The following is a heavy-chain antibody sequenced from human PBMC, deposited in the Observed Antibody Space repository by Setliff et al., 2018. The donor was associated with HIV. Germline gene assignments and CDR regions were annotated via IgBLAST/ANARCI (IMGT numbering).Heavy chain of an antibody. CDR3: VKNIGGYSSSSVFDY. CDR1: GFTFSNAW. J-gene: IGHJ4*02. D-gene: IGHD6-6*01. V-gene: IGHV3-7*03. Sequence: RLSCAASGFTFSNAWMNWVRQAPGKGLEWVANIKQDGSEKYYVDSVKGRFTISRDNAKNSLYLQMNSLRTEDTALYYCVKNIGGYSSSSVFDYWGQGTLVTVSS. CDR2: IKQDGSEK.